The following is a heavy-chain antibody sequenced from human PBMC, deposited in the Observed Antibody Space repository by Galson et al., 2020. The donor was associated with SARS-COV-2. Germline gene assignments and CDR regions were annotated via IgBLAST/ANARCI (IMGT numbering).Heavy chain of an antibody. CDR3: ARDRVPVASVGWFDP. D-gene: IGHD2-2*01. CDR1: GFPFSSYA. CDR2: ISYDGRNT. J-gene: IGHJ5*02. V-gene: IGHV3-30-3*01. Sequence: TGGSLRLSCAASGFPFSSYAIHWVRQAPGKGLEWVAVISYDGRNTYYADSVKGRFTISRDNSNNTLYLQMNSLTAEDAAVYYCARDRVPVASVGWFDPWGQGTLVTVSS.